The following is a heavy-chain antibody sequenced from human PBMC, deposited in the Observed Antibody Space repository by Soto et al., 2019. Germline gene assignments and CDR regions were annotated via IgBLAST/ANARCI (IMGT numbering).Heavy chain of an antibody. J-gene: IGHJ5*02. Sequence: SETLSLTCTVSGGSITSYYWSWIRQPPGKGLEWIGYIYYSGTPNYNPSNKTRVTISVDTPKNQFSLKLTSVTAADTAVYYCARDLGFCSSTSCFPYFGPWGQGTLVTVSS. D-gene: IGHD2-2*01. V-gene: IGHV4-59*01. CDR1: GGSITSYY. CDR2: IYYSGTP. CDR3: ARDLGFCSSTSCFPYFGP.